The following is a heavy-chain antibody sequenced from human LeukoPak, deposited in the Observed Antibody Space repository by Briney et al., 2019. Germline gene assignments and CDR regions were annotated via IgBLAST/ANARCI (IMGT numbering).Heavy chain of an antibody. CDR3: TTQAGYSYGFDY. J-gene: IGHJ4*02. V-gene: IGHV3-23*01. D-gene: IGHD5-18*01. CDR2: ISGSGDST. CDR1: GFTFSSYA. Sequence: PGGSLRLSCAASGFTFSSYAMSWVRQAPGKGLEWVSSISGSGDSTYYADSVKGRFTISRDNSKNTLYLQMNSLKTEDTAVYYCTTQAGYSYGFDYWGQGTLVTVSS.